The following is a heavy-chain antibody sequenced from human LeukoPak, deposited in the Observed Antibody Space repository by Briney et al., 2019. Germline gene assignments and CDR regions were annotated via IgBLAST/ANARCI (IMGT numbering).Heavy chain of an antibody. CDR3: AREDGYCSGGNCYSYFDS. V-gene: IGHV3-7*01. Sequence: GGSLRLSCAASGFTFSHFWMSWVRQAPGKGLEWVAYIRKTGSETYYVDSVKGRFTITRDNTRNSLFLQMYSLRAEDTAVYFCAREDGYCSGGNCYSYFDSWGQGTLVTVSS. J-gene: IGHJ4*02. CDR2: IRKTGSET. D-gene: IGHD2-15*01. CDR1: GFTFSHFW.